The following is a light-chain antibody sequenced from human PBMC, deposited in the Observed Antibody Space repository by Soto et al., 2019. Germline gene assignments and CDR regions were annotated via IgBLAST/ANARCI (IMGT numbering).Light chain of an antibody. CDR1: QSISSY. V-gene: IGKV1-39*01. CDR2: AAS. Sequence: DIQMTRSPSSLSASVGDRVTITCRASQSISSYLNWYQQKPGKAPKLLIYAASSLQSGVPSRFSGSGSGTDFTLTISSLQPEDFATYYCQQSYSTPPRTFGQGTKVDIK. J-gene: IGKJ1*01. CDR3: QQSYSTPPRT.